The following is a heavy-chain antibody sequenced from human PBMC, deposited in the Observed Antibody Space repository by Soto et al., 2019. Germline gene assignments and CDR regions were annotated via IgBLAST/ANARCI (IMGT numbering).Heavy chain of an antibody. J-gene: IGHJ4*02. CDR2: IYYSGST. CDR1: GGSISSYY. V-gene: IGHV4-59*08. Sequence: SETLSLTCTVSGGSISSYYWSWIRQPPGKGLEWIGYIYYSGSTNYNPSLKSRVTISVDTSKNQFSLKLSSVTAADTAVYYCARRNYYDSRGLDYWGQGTLVTVSS. D-gene: IGHD3-22*01. CDR3: ARRNYYDSRGLDY.